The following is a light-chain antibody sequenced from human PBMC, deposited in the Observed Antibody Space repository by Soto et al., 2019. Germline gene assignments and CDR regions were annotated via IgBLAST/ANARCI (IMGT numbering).Light chain of an antibody. J-gene: IGKJ1*01. CDR1: QSISSW. CDR3: QQSYSTPPWT. V-gene: IGKV1-5*01. CDR2: DAS. Sequence: DLQMTQSPSTLSASLGDSVTITCRASQSISSWLAWYQQKPGKAPKLLIYDASSLESGVPSRFSGSGSGTEFTLTISSLQPDDFATYYCQQSYSTPPWTFGQGTKVDIK.